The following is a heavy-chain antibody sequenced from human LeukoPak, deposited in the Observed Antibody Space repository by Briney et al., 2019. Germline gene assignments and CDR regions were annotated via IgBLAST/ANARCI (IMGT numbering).Heavy chain of an antibody. J-gene: IGHJ4*02. CDR2: ISSSSSYI. CDR3: ARDSVLYYDSSGLDY. CDR1: GFTFSSYS. Sequence: GGSLRLSCAASGFTFSSYSMNWVRQAPGKGLEWVSSISSSSSYIYYADSVRGRFTISRDNAKNSLYLQMNSLRAEDTAVYYCARDSVLYYDSSGLDYWGQGTLVTVSS. D-gene: IGHD3-22*01. V-gene: IGHV3-21*01.